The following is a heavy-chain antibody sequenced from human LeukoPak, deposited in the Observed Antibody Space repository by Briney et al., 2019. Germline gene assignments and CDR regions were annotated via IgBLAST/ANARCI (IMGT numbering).Heavy chain of an antibody. CDR1: GYTFTGYY. CDR3: ARDEIFLEWLF. Sequence: ASVKVSCKASGYTFTGYYMHWVRQAPGQGLEWMGRINPNSGGTNYAQKFQGRVTMTRDTSISTAYMELSRLRSDDTAVYYCARDEIFLEWLFWDQGTLVTVSS. V-gene: IGHV1-2*06. J-gene: IGHJ4*02. CDR2: INPNSGGT. D-gene: IGHD3-3*01.